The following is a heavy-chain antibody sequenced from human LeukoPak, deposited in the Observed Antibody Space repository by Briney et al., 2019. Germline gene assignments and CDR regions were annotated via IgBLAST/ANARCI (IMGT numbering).Heavy chain of an antibody. Sequence: ASETLSLTCTVSGYSVSSGYYWGWVRQPPGKGLEWIGSMYHSGDTYYNPSLKSRVTISVDTSKNQLSLKLSSVTAADTAVYYCARSKAHLSTSWYGTWFDPWGQGTLVTVSS. CDR3: ARSKAHLSTSWYGTWFDP. J-gene: IGHJ5*02. CDR1: GYSVSSGYY. D-gene: IGHD2-2*01. CDR2: MYHSGDT. V-gene: IGHV4-38-2*02.